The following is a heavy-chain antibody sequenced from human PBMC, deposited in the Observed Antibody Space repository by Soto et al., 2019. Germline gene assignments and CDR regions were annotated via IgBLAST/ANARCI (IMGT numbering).Heavy chain of an antibody. CDR1: GGSINSYW. V-gene: IGHV4-4*07. CDR3: ARDIGSYAYGEGY. D-gene: IGHD3-10*01. CDR2: VYSSGTT. Sequence: PSETLSLTCSVSGGSINSYWWSWIRQPAGKGLEWIGRVYSSGTTDYNPSLNGRATMSVETPKNQFSLKLSSVTAADTAVYYCARDIGSYAYGEGYWGQGIQVTVSS. J-gene: IGHJ4*02.